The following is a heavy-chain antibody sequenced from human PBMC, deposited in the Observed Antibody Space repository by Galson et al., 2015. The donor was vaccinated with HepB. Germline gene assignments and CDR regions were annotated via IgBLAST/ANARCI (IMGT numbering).Heavy chain of an antibody. CDR1: GYTFTSYA. CDR3: AGWDILTGDI. CDR2: INTNTGNP. D-gene: IGHD3-9*01. Sequence: VKVSCKASGYTFTSYAMTWVRPAPGQGLEWMGWINTNTGNPTYAQGFTGRFVFSLDTSVSTAYLQISSLKAEDTAVYYCAGWDILTGDIWGQGTMVTVSS. V-gene: IGHV7-4-1*02. J-gene: IGHJ3*02.